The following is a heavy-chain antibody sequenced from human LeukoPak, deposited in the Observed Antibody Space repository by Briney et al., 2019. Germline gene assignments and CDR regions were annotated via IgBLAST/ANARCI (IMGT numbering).Heavy chain of an antibody. CDR2: TIPLFGKT. CDR3: TRGVFGYIYGSPQAHQIQH. Sequence: ASVKVSCKTSGGSFSNYAISWVRQAPGQGLEWMGGTIPLFGKTNYAEEFQGRVTITADESTSTAYMELSSLRSEDTAVYYCTRGVFGYIYGSPQAHQIQHWGQGTLVTVSS. D-gene: IGHD5-18*01. J-gene: IGHJ1*01. V-gene: IGHV1-69*13. CDR1: GGSFSNYA.